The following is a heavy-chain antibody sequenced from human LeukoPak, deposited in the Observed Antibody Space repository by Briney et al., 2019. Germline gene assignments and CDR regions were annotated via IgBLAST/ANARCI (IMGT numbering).Heavy chain of an antibody. Sequence: GASVKVSCKASGYTFTTYNINWVRQAPGQGLEWMGWISGYNGNTNYAQKLQGRVTMTTDTSTSTAYMELRSLKSDDTAVYYCASLKSYYDSSGYLVTDAFDIWGQGKMVTVSS. CDR1: GYTFTTYN. V-gene: IGHV1-18*01. J-gene: IGHJ3*02. CDR2: ISGYNGNT. CDR3: ASLKSYYDSSGYLVTDAFDI. D-gene: IGHD3-22*01.